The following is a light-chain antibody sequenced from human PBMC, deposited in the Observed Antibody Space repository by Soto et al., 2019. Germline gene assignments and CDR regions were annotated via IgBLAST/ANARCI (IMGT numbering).Light chain of an antibody. Sequence: EIVLTQSPGTLSLSPGERATLSCRASQSVSSSYLAWYQQKPGQAPRLLIYGASSRATAIPDRFSGSGSGTEFTLTISRLEPEDVAVYYYQQYGSTPPYTFGQGTKLEIK. CDR3: QQYGSTPPYT. V-gene: IGKV3-20*01. J-gene: IGKJ2*01. CDR1: QSVSSSY. CDR2: GAS.